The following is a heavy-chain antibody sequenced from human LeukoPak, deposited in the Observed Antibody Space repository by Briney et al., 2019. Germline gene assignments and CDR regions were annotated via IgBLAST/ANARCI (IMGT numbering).Heavy chain of an antibody. D-gene: IGHD6-19*01. CDR3: AKPISGGLAVTADWFHP. V-gene: IGHV3-23*01. CDR2: INSNYRTT. Sequence: GGSLRLSCAASGFAFSFYDMSWLRHPPGKGLEWVSTINSNYRTTSYAASVRGRFTISRENSKNTLYLQVNTVSREHAATYHCAKPISGGLAVTADWFHPWGEGSLVGV. CDR1: GFAFSFYD. J-gene: IGHJ5*01.